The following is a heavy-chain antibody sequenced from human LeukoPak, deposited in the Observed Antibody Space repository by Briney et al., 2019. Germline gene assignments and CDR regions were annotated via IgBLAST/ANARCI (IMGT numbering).Heavy chain of an antibody. D-gene: IGHD6-13*01. J-gene: IGHJ4*02. V-gene: IGHV7-4-1*01. CDR1: GYTFTSYA. CDR2: INTNTGNP. CDR3: GREAAGIYFDY. Sequence: ASVKVSCKASGYTFTSYAMNWVRQAPGQGLEWMGWINTNTGNPTYAQGFTGRFVLSLDTSVNTAYLQIYSLKAEDTAVYYCGREAAGIYFDYWGQGTLVTVSS.